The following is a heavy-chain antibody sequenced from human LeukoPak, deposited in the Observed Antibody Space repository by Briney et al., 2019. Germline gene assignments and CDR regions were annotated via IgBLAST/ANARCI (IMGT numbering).Heavy chain of an antibody. CDR3: ARDPLSTYDSSGYYYGFYFDY. V-gene: IGHV1-46*01. Sequence: GASVKVSCKASGYTFTSYYKHWVRQAPGQGLEWMGIINPSGGSTSYAQKFQGRVTMTRDTSTSTVYMELSSLRSEDTAVYYCARDPLSTYDSSGYYYGFYFDYWGQGTLVTVSS. CDR2: INPSGGST. D-gene: IGHD3-22*01. CDR1: GYTFTSYY. J-gene: IGHJ4*02.